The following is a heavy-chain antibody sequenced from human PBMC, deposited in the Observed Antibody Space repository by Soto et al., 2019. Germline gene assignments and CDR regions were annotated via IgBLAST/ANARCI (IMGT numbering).Heavy chain of an antibody. CDR3: VLRMWASWFGFQDAFAV. D-gene: IGHD3-16*01. V-gene: IGHV2-5*02. CDR2: ISWDDDK. Sequence: QITLKESGPTLVKPTQTLTLTCTFSGFSFSTSGVGVGWIRQPPGKALEWLALISWDDDKRYNPSLQSRLTITKDASKTQVVLTTSNMDPVDPGTYYCVLRMWASWFGFQDAFAVWGPGTMVIVS. J-gene: IGHJ3*01. CDR1: GFSFSTSGVG.